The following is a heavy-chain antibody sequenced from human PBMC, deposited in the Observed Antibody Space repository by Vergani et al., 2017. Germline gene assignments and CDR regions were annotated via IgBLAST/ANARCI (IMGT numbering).Heavy chain of an antibody. CDR3: ARYPETSIWSGYYRQWIDY. Sequence: EVQLLESGGSLKQPGGSVRLSCAASGFTFSTYAMHWVRQAPGKGLEWVSALTGGGGSTYYADSFKGRFIISRDNSKNTLYLQINSLRAEDTAVYYCARYPETSIWSGYYRQWIDYWGQGTLVTVSS. V-gene: IGHV3-23*01. D-gene: IGHD3-3*01. J-gene: IGHJ4*02. CDR2: LTGGGGST. CDR1: GFTFSTYA.